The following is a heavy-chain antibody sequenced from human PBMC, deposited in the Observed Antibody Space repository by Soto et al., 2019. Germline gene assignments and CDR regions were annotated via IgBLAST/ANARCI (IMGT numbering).Heavy chain of an antibody. CDR3: ARGGSHYYYYGMDV. Sequence: SDTLSLTCTVSGCSISSGGYYWSWIRQHPGKGLEWIGYIYYSGSTYYNPSLKSRVTISVDTSKNQFSLKLSSVTAADTAVYYCARGGSHYYYYGMDVWGQGTTVTVSS. J-gene: IGHJ6*02. D-gene: IGHD2-15*01. CDR2: IYYSGST. CDR1: GCSISSGGYY. V-gene: IGHV4-31*03.